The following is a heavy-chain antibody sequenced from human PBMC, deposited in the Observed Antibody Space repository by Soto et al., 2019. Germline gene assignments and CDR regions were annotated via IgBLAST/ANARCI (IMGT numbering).Heavy chain of an antibody. D-gene: IGHD1-1*01. CDR3: ARESDDLRYFDF. Sequence: SETLSLTCTVSGVSVNRGGYRWGWIRQHPVKGLEWIGYIYYSGTTYYNPTVKSRVSISMDKSGNQISLKLTSVTAADTAVYYCARESDDLRYFDFWGQGMLVTVSS. CDR1: GVSVNRGGYR. V-gene: IGHV4-31*03. J-gene: IGHJ4*02. CDR2: IYYSGTT.